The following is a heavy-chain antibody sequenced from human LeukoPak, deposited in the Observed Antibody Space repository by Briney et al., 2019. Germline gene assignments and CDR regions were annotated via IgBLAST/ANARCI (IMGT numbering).Heavy chain of an antibody. CDR3: ARVYGDYFSDY. J-gene: IGHJ4*02. D-gene: IGHD4-17*01. CDR2: MNPNSGNT. CDR1: GYTFTSYD. V-gene: IGHV1-8*01. Sequence: ASVKVSCKASGYTFTSYDINWVRQATGQGLEWMGWMNPNSGNTDYAQKFQGRVTMTRNTSISTAYMELNSLRSEDTAVYYCARVYGDYFSDYWGQGTLVTVSS.